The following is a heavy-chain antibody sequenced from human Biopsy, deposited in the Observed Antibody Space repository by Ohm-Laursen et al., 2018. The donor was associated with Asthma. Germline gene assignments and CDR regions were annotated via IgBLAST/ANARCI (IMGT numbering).Heavy chain of an antibody. CDR3: ARKALSCNSRTCYSLEF. CDR1: GGTFNTYG. Sequence: SVTASCKALGGTFNTYGIGWARQAPGQGLEWRCGSNSDFGTTTYPQKFQDRVTITAEDSTSTVYMEVTSLRSEDPAVYYCARKALSCNSRTCYSLEFRGQGALVTVSS. CDR2: SNSDFGTT. J-gene: IGHJ4*02. V-gene: IGHV1-69*13. D-gene: IGHD2/OR15-2a*01.